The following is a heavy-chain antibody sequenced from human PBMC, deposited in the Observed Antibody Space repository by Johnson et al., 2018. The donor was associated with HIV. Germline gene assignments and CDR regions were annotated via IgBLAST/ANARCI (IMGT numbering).Heavy chain of an antibody. V-gene: IGHV3-7*02. CDR3: ARVTSPVTTARYGAFDI. Sequence: EVQLVESGGGLVQPGGSLRLSCAASGFTFSSYWMGWVRQAPGKGLEWVANIKQDGSNKYYADSVKGRFTISRDNSKNTLYLQINSLRAEDTAVYYCARVTSPVTTARYGAFDIWGQGTMVTVSS. J-gene: IGHJ3*02. CDR1: GFTFSSYW. D-gene: IGHD4-17*01. CDR2: IKQDGSNK.